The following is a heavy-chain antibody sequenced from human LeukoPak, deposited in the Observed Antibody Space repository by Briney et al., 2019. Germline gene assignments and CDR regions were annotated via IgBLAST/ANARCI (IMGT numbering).Heavy chain of an antibody. Sequence: GASVKVSCKASGYTFTSYGISWVRQAPGQGLQWMGRIIPILGIANYAQKFQGRVTITADKSTSTAYMELSSLRSEDTAVYYCAMGGMTTVTTVDYWGQGTLVTVSS. CDR3: AMGGMTTVTTVDY. CDR2: IIPILGIA. V-gene: IGHV1-69*04. D-gene: IGHD4-17*01. CDR1: GYTFTSYG. J-gene: IGHJ4*02.